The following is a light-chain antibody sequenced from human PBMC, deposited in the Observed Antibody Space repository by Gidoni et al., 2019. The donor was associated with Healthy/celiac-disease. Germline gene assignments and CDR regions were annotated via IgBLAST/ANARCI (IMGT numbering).Light chain of an antibody. CDR3: QRYNSVPQT. V-gene: IGKV1-27*01. Sequence: IQMTQSPSSLSASVGDRVTITCRSSQGLGNYLAWCQQKPGKVPNLLSYAASTLQSRVPSQFSGMGAGTDFTLTIRSVQSEDVATYYCQRYNSVPQTFGQGTKVEIK. J-gene: IGKJ1*01. CDR2: AAS. CDR1: QGLGNY.